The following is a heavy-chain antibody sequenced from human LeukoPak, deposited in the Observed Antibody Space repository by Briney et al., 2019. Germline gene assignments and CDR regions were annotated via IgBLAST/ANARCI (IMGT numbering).Heavy chain of an antibody. CDR3: ARGITIFLPDY. V-gene: IGHV1-8*01. D-gene: IGHD3-9*01. CDR1: GYTFTSYD. J-gene: IGHJ4*02. CDR2: MNPNSGNT. Sequence: ASVKVSCKASGYTFTSYDINWVRQATGQGLEWMGWMNPNSGNTGYAQKFQGRVTMTRDTSTSTVYMELSSLRSEDTAVYYCARGITIFLPDYWGQGTLVTVSS.